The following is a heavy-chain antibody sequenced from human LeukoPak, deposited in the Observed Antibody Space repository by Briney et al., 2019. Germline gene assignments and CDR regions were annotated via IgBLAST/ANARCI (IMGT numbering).Heavy chain of an antibody. Sequence: PSETLSLTCTASGGSVSSGSYYWSWIRQPPGKGLEWIGYIYYSGSTNYNPSLKSRVTISVDTSKNQFSLKLSSVTAADTAVYYCARTDRYYDILTGYYSHNWFDPWGQGTLVTVSS. CDR3: ARTDRYYDILTGYYSHNWFDP. J-gene: IGHJ5*02. CDR1: GGSVSSGSYY. D-gene: IGHD3-9*01. CDR2: IYYSGST. V-gene: IGHV4-61*01.